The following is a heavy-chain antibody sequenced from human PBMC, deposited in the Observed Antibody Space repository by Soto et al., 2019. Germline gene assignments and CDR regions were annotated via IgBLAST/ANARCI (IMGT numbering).Heavy chain of an antibody. Sequence: QVQLVQSGAEVKKPGSSVKVSCKASGGTFSSSAISWVRQAPGQGLEWMGGIIPLFGTANYAQKFQGRVTITADKSTSTAYMELSSLRSEDTAVYYCARYLEWLGLFDYWGQGTLVTVSS. D-gene: IGHD3-3*01. CDR2: IIPLFGTA. CDR1: GGTFSSSA. J-gene: IGHJ4*02. CDR3: ARYLEWLGLFDY. V-gene: IGHV1-69*06.